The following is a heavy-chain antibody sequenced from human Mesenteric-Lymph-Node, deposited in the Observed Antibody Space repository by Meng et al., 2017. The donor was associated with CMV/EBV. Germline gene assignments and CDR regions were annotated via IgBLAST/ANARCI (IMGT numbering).Heavy chain of an antibody. D-gene: IGHD2-2*01. CDR1: GFTVSSNY. CDR2: ISYDGNNK. Sequence: GESLKISCAASGFTVSSNYMSWVRQAPGKGLEWVALISYDGNNKYYADSVKGRFTVARDNSKNTLYLQMNSLRAEDTAVYYCAKDRQNIIVLPAAAEFDSWGQGTLVTVSS. J-gene: IGHJ4*02. CDR3: AKDRQNIIVLPAAAEFDS. V-gene: IGHV3-30*18.